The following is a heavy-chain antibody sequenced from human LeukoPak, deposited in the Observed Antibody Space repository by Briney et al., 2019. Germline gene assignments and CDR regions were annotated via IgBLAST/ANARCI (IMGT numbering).Heavy chain of an antibody. CDR1: GFTFSSYA. Sequence: GGSLRLSCVASGFTFSSYAMSWVRQAPGRGLEWVLSISGSGDGTYYADSVKGRFTISRDNSKNTLYLQMNSLRAEDTAIYYCAKDSPVRSGWYFGMDVWGQGTTVTVSS. J-gene: IGHJ6*02. CDR2: ISGSGDGT. CDR3: AKDSPVRSGWYFGMDV. D-gene: IGHD6-19*01. V-gene: IGHV3-23*01.